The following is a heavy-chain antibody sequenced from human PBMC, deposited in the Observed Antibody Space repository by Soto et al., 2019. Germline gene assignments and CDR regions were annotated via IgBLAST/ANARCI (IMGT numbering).Heavy chain of an antibody. CDR1: GYTLTELS. CDR2: FDPEDGET. J-gene: IGHJ1*01. V-gene: IGHV1-24*01. CDR3: AVGYSYGSGSYDKVPSEYFQH. D-gene: IGHD3-10*01. Sequence: ASVKVPCKVSGYTLTELSMHLVRQAPGKGPEWMGGFDPEDGETIYAQKFQGRVTMTEDTSTDTAYMELSSLRPEETAVYYCAVGYSYGSGSYDKVPSEYFQHWG.